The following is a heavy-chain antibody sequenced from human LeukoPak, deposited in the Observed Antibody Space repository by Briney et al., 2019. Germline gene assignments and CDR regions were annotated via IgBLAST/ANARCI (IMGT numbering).Heavy chain of an antibody. Sequence: SETLSLTSTVSGVSLSGFYWIWIRHSPGRGREWIGRIFYRGSVSYGETNFYTPSLQSRVTISVDTSKNAFSLRLTSVTAADTAVYYCARQISGNKDYWGQGTLVLVSS. D-gene: IGHD1/OR15-1a*01. CDR2: IFYRGSVSYGET. CDR3: ARQISGNKDY. J-gene: IGHJ4*02. V-gene: IGHV4-59*08. CDR1: GVSLSGFY.